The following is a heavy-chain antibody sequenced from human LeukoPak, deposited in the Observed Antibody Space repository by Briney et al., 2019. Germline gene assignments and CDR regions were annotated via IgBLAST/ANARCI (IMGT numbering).Heavy chain of an antibody. CDR3: AKSDTYRFDY. CDR1: GFTFSSYA. D-gene: IGHD2-21*02. J-gene: IGHJ4*02. Sequence: GGSLRLSCAASGFTFSSYAMSWVRQAPGKGLEWLSYISSSSSIIYYADSVKGRFTISRDNAKNSLYLQMNSLRDEDTAVYYCAKSDTYRFDYWGQGTLVTVSS. V-gene: IGHV3-48*02. CDR2: ISSSSSII.